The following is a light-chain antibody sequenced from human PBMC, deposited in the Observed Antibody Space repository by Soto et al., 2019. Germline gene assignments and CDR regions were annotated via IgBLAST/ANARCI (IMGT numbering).Light chain of an antibody. CDR1: QTVNRNY. J-gene: IGKJ1*01. Sequence: EIVVTQSPGTLALSLGDGATLSCRASQTVNRNYLAWYHQKPGQPPRLLIYGVSNRATGVPDRFSGGGSGTEFTLTIVRLEPDDFGTYYCQQYIDSPRTFGQGTRVEVK. CDR2: GVS. CDR3: QQYIDSPRT. V-gene: IGKV3-20*01.